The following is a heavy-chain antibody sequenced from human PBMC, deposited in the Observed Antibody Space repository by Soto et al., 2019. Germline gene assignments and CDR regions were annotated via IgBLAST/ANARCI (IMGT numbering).Heavy chain of an antibody. J-gene: IGHJ4*02. CDR3: ARSPGVFDS. Sequence: QVQLVQSGAEVKKPGSSVKVSCKASGGTFSSLAISWVRQAPGQGLEWMGGHVPVFGTANYAQKFQDRVTITADKSTSTSYMELSSLTSEDTAVYYYARSPGVFDSWGQGTLVTVSS. CDR2: HVPVFGTA. D-gene: IGHD3-10*01. V-gene: IGHV1-69*06. CDR1: GGTFSSLA.